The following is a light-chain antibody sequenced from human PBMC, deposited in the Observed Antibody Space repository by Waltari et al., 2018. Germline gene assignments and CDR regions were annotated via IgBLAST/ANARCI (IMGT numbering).Light chain of an antibody. CDR3: SSYGGNNNIL. J-gene: IGLJ2*01. V-gene: IGLV2-8*01. CDR1: SSDVGGFNY. CDR2: EVT. Sequence: QSALTQPPSASGSPGQSVTISCTGTSSDVGGFNYVSWYQQHPGNAPKLIIFEVTKRPSVVPDRFSGSKSGNTASLTVSGLQSEDEADYYCSSYGGNNNILFGGGTKLSVL.